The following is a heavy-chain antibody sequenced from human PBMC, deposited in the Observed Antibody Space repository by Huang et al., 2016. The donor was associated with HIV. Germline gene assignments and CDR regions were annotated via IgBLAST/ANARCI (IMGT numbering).Heavy chain of an antibody. V-gene: IGHV4-4*07. D-gene: IGHD3-10*02. CDR1: GGSIRNYY. CDR2: MYTRGTT. J-gene: IGHJ4*02. Sequence: QVQLQESGPGLVKPAETLSLTCSVSGGSIRNYYWSWIRQPAGKGLEWIGRMYTRGTTNYTPSLRSRVTMSLGTSKNQFSLRLTSVTAADTAVYYCAREGNDVGGGFDHWGQGTLVTVSS. CDR3: AREGNDVGGGFDH.